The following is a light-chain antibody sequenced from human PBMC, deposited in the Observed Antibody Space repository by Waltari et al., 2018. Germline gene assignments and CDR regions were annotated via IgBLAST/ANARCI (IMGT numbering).Light chain of an antibody. CDR3: QQYDNYGT. V-gene: IGKV1-5*03. J-gene: IGKJ1*01. CDR2: KAS. CDR1: QSITNW. Sequence: DIQMTQSPSTLSASVGDRVTITGRASQSITNWLAWYQQKPGKAPKLLIYKASNLESGVPSRFNGNGSGTEFTLTISILQPDDFATYYCQQYDNYGTFGQGTKVEIK.